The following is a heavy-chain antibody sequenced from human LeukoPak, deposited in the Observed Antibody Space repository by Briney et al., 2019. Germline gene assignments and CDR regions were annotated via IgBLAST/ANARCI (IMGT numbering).Heavy chain of an antibody. CDR2: IYSGGST. J-gene: IGHJ4*02. Sequence: TGGSLRLSCAASEFTVSSNYMSWVRQAPGKGLEWVSVIYSGGSTYYADSVKGRFTISRDNSKNTLYLQMNSLRAEDTAVYYCALGQNFDYWGQGTLVTVSS. D-gene: IGHD2/OR15-2a*01. V-gene: IGHV3-53*01. CDR3: ALGQNFDY. CDR1: EFTVSSNY.